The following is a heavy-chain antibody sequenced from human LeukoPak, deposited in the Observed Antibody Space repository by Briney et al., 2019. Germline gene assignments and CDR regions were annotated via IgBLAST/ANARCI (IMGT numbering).Heavy chain of an antibody. CDR1: GYTFTSYD. J-gene: IGHJ4*02. Sequence: ASVTVSCTASGYTFTSYDINWVRQATGQGLEWMGWMNPNSGYTGYAQKFQGRVTITRNTSISTAYMELSSLRSEDTAVYYCARGRDNWTPWGDYWGQGTLVTVSS. CDR2: MNPNSGYT. CDR3: ARGRDNWTPWGDY. V-gene: IGHV1-8*03. D-gene: IGHD1-20*01.